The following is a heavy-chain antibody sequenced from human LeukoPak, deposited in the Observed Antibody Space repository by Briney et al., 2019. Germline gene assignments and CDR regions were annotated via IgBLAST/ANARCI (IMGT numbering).Heavy chain of an antibody. Sequence: GGSLRLSCAASGFTFSSYAMSWVRQAPGKGLEWVSVISGGGYNTYYADSVKGRFSIPRDNPKNTMYLQMNGLRAEDTAVYYCAKDRSSWYYPFDYWGQASNVSDSS. CDR1: GFTFSSYA. CDR2: ISGGGYNT. V-gene: IGHV3-23*01. D-gene: IGHD6-13*01. CDR3: AKDRSSWYYPFDY. J-gene: IGHJ4*02.